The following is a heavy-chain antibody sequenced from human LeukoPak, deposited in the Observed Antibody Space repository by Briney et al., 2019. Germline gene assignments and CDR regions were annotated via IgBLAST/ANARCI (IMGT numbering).Heavy chain of an antibody. CDR1: GGSISSYY. D-gene: IGHD5-24*01. CDR3: ARDGRDGYNLPFDY. J-gene: IGHJ4*02. Sequence: SETLSLTCTVSGGSISSYYWSWIRQPPGKGLEWIGYIYYSGSTNYNPSLKSRVTISVDTSKNQFSLKLSSVTAADTAVYYCARDGRDGYNLPFDYWGQGTLVTVSS. CDR2: IYYSGST. V-gene: IGHV4-59*12.